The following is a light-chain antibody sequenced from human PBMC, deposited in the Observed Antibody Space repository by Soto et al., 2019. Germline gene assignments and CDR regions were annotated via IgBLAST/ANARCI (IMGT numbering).Light chain of an antibody. CDR3: SSYTTTSTLGV. CDR1: SSDVGGYNY. CDR2: EVS. V-gene: IGLV2-8*01. Sequence: QSALTQPPSASGSPGQSVTISCTGTSSDVGGYNYVSWYQQHPGKAPKLMIYEVSKRPSGVPDRFSGSKSGNTASLTISGLQADDEADYYCSSYTTTSTLGVFGGGTKLTVL. J-gene: IGLJ2*01.